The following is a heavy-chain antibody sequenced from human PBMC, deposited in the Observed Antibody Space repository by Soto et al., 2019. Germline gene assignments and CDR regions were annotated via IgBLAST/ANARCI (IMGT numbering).Heavy chain of an antibody. V-gene: IGHV3-7*05. CDR3: ARGGNCFDP. J-gene: IGHJ5*02. Sequence: EVQLVESGGGLVQPGGSLRLSCAASGFSFSTYWMAWVRQAPGKGLEWVSNIAQGGGEKYYVDSVRGRFTISRDNAKNSLELQMNSLRAEDTAMYYCARGGNCFDPWGQGTLVSVSS. D-gene: IGHD2-15*01. CDR2: IAQGGGEK. CDR1: GFSFSTYW.